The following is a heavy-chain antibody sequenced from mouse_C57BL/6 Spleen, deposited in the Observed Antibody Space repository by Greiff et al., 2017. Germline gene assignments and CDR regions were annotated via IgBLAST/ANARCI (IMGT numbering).Heavy chain of an antibody. CDR1: GFTFSSYG. D-gene: IGHD1-1*01. V-gene: IGHV5-6*01. CDR3: ARHHILRGYCDV. Sequence: EVQGVESGGDLVKPGGSLKLSCAASGFTFSSYGMSWVRQTPDKRLEWVATISSGGSYTYYPDSVKGRFTISRDNAKNTLYLQMSSLKSEDTAMYYCARHHILRGYCDVWGTGTTVTVSS. J-gene: IGHJ1*03. CDR2: ISSGGSYT.